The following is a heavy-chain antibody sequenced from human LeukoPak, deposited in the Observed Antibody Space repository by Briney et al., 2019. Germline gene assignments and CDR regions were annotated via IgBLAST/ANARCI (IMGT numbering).Heavy chain of an antibody. CDR3: ARGPRAAAEDY. CDR1: GYTFINYA. D-gene: IGHD6-13*01. J-gene: IGHJ4*02. CDR2: INAGNGNT. Sequence: GASVKVSCKASGYTFINYAINWGRQAPGQRLEWMGWINAGNGNTKYSQKFQGRVSITRDTSASTAYMELSNLKSEDTAVYYCARGPRAAAEDYWGQGTLVTVSS. V-gene: IGHV1-3*01.